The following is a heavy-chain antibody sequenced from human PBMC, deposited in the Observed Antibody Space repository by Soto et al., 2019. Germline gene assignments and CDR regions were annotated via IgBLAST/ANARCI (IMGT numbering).Heavy chain of an antibody. CDR2: IIPIFGTA. J-gene: IGHJ4*02. D-gene: IGHD3-10*01. CDR3: AAPYGSGSYYNGFDY. CDR1: GGTFSSYA. V-gene: IGHV1-69*12. Sequence: QVQLVQSGAEVKKPGSSVKVSCKASGGTFSSYAISWVRQAPGQGLEWMGGIIPIFGTANYAQKFQGRVTITADESTSTADLELSSLRSEDTAVYYCAAPYGSGSYYNGFDYWGQGTLVTVSS.